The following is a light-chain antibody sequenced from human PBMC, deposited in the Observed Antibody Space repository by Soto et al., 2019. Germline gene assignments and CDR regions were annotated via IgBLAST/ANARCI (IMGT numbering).Light chain of an antibody. V-gene: IGLV4-60*02. CDR3: ETWDSNIWV. CDR2: LEGSGSY. CDR1: NGHSSYI. Sequence: QPVLTQSSSASASLGSSVKLTCTLSNGHSSYIIAWHQQQPGKAPRYLMKLEGSGSYNKGSGVPDRFSGSSSGADRYLTISNLQFEDEADYYCETWDSNIWVFGGGTKLTVL. J-gene: IGLJ3*02.